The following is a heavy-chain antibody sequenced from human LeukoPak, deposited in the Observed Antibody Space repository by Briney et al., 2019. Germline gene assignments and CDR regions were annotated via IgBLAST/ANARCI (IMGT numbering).Heavy chain of an antibody. D-gene: IGHD6-19*01. CDR2: IKQDGSKK. CDR1: GFPFSSYW. CDR3: AKGYSSGWSGFSAFDY. V-gene: IGHV3-7*03. Sequence: GGSLRLSCVASGFPFSSYWMTWVRQAPGKGLEWVANIKQDGSKKSYVDSVKGRFTISRDNAKNSLYLQMNSLRAEDTAVYYCAKGYSSGWSGFSAFDYWGQGTLVTVSS. J-gene: IGHJ4*02.